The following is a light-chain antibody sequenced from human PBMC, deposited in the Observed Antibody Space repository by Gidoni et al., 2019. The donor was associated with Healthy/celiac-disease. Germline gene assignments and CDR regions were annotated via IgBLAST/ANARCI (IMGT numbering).Light chain of an antibody. Sequence: QSVLTQPPSASGTPGQRVTISCSGSSSNIESSDVYWYQQFPGTAPKLLIYRNNQRPSGVPDRFSGSKSGTSASLAISGLRSEDEADYYCAAWDDSLSAWVFGGGTKLTVL. CDR2: RNN. V-gene: IGLV1-47*01. CDR1: SSNIESSD. J-gene: IGLJ3*02. CDR3: AAWDDSLSAWV.